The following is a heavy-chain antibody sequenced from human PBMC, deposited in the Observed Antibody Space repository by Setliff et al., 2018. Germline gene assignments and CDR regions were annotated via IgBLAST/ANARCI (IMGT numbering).Heavy chain of an antibody. V-gene: IGHV3-33*08. CDR3: ARTCSGSGCYAGLES. Sequence: GGSLRLSCAASGFTFSTYRMHWVRQAPGKGLEWVAVRWDDGGNKYHADSVKGRFTISRDSSKNTLYLQMNSLRPEDTAVYYCARTCSGSGCYAGLESWGQGTPVTVSS. CDR2: RWDDGGNK. CDR1: GFTFSTYR. J-gene: IGHJ4*02. D-gene: IGHD2-15*01.